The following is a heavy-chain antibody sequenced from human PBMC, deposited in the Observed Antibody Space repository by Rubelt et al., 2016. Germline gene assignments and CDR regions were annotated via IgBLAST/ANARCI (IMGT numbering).Heavy chain of an antibody. Sequence: QVQLVESGGGVVQPGRSLRLSCAASGFTFSSYGMHWVRQAPGKGLEWVSVIYSGGSTYYADSVKGRFTISRENSKNTLVLQMNSLRAEDTAVYYCAREIGYCTNGVCYTPRGTFDYWGQGTLVTVSS. CDR3: AREIGYCTNGVCYTPRGTFDY. D-gene: IGHD2-8*01. V-gene: IGHV3-NL1*01. CDR1: GFTFSSYG. J-gene: IGHJ4*02. CDR2: IYSGGST.